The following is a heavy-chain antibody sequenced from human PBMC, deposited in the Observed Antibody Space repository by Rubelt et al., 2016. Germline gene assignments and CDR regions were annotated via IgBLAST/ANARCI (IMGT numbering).Heavy chain of an antibody. CDR2: ISAYNGNT. CDR1: GYTFTSYG. D-gene: IGHD3-22*01. J-gene: IGHJ4*02. Sequence: QVQLVQSGAEVKKPGASVKVSCKASGYTFTSYGISWVRQAPGQGLEWMGWISAYNGNTNYAQKRQGRVTMTTDTSTSTAYMELRSLRSEDTAVYYCASEADCDDSSGDYAFWGQGTLVTVSS. CDR3: ASEADCDDSSGDYAF. V-gene: IGHV1-18*01.